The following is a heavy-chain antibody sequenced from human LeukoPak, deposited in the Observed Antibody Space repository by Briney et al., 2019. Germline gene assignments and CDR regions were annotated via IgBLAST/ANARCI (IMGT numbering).Heavy chain of an antibody. J-gene: IGHJ4*02. Sequence: GGSLRLSCAASGFTFSSYSMNWVRQAPGKGLEWVSSISSSSSYIYYADSVKGRFTISRDNAKNSLYLQMNSLRAEDTAVYYCARVPEVLGYYFDYWGQGTLVTVSS. D-gene: IGHD3-3*02. CDR2: ISSSSSYI. CDR3: ARVPEVLGYYFDY. CDR1: GFTFSSYS. V-gene: IGHV3-21*01.